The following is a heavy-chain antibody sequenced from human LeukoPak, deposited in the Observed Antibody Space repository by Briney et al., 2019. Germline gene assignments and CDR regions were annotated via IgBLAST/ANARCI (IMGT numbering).Heavy chain of an antibody. CDR3: ATWGSYSFDY. Sequence: SETLSLTCTVSGGSISSSIYYWGWIRQPPGKGLEWIGSIYYSGSTYYNPSLKSRVTISVDTSKNQCPLKLSSVTAADTAVYYCATWGSYSFDYWGQGTLVTVSS. D-gene: IGHD1-26*01. V-gene: IGHV4-39*06. CDR2: IYYSGST. CDR1: GGSISSSIYY. J-gene: IGHJ4*02.